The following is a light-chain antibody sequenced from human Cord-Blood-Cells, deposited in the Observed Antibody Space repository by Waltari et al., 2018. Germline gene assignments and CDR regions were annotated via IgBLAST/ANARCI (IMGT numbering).Light chain of an antibody. Sequence: EIVLTQSPATPSLSPGDRATLSCRASQSVSSSYLAWYQQKPGQAPRLLIYGASSRATGIPDRFSGSGSGTDFTLTISRLEPEDFAVYYCQQYGSSPWTFGQGTKVEIK. CDR3: QQYGSSPWT. J-gene: IGKJ1*01. CDR1: QSVSSSY. V-gene: IGKV3-20*01. CDR2: GAS.